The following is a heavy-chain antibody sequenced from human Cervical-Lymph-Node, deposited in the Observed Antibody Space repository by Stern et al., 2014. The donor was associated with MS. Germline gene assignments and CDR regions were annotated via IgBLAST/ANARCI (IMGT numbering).Heavy chain of an antibody. CDR2: IRSKAHPGAT. V-gene: IGHV3-49*03. J-gene: IGHJ4*02. D-gene: IGHD6-13*01. Sequence: EVQLVESGGGLVQPGRSLRLSCTGSGFTFGDYSMNWFRQAPGKGLEWLGFIRSKAHPGATEYAASVKGRFTISRDDSKSIAYLQMNSLKTEDTALYYCSRAKYSSNSYYFDYWGQGTLVTVSS. CDR1: GFTFGDYS. CDR3: SRAKYSSNSYYFDY.